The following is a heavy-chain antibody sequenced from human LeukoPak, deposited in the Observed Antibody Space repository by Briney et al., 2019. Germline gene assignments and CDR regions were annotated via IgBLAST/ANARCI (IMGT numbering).Heavy chain of an antibody. Sequence: SVKVSCKASGGTFSSYAISWVRQAPGQGLEWMGGIIPIFGTANYAQKFQGRVTITTDESTSTAYMELSSLRSEDTAVYYCASSTYYDFWSGYYPPDWGYWGQGTLVTVSS. CDR1: GGTFSSYA. CDR2: IIPIFGTA. J-gene: IGHJ4*02. V-gene: IGHV1-69*05. CDR3: ASSTYYDFWSGYYPPDWGY. D-gene: IGHD3-3*01.